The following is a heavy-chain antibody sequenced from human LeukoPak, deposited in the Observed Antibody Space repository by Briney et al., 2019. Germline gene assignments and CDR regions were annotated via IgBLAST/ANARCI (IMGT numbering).Heavy chain of an antibody. J-gene: IGHJ3*02. D-gene: IGHD5-24*01. CDR2: IQKDGSDK. V-gene: IGHV3-7*01. CDR3: AGDEGWTFDI. CDR1: GFTFSTHW. Sequence: GGSLRLSCAASGFTFSTHWMSWFRQAPGKGLEWVALIQKDGSDKYYVDSVKGRFTISRDNTKNSLYLQMNGLRADDTAVYYCAGDEGWTFDIWGQGTKVTVYS.